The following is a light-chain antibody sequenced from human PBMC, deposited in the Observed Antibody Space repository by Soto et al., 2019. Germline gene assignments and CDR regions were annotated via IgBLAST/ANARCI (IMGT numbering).Light chain of an antibody. J-gene: IGKJ5*01. CDR1: QTVSIF. V-gene: IGKV1-39*01. Sequence: DIQLTQSPPSLSTSVGDRVSITCRASQTVSIFLNWYQHKSGQVPTVLIHSASTLVGGVPSRFTGSGSGTEFTLTIDNVQPEDFATYYCQQSYTAPLSFGQGTRLEIK. CDR2: SAS. CDR3: QQSYTAPLS.